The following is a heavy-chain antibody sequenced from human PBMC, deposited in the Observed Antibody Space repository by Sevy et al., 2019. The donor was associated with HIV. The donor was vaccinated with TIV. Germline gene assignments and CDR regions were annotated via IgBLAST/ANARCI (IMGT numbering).Heavy chain of an antibody. V-gene: IGHV3-15*07. Sequence: GGSLRLSCAASRFTFSNAWMNWVRQAPGKGLEWVGRITSKTDGGTADYATPVKGRFTISRDDSKTTLFLQMNSLKTEDTAVYYCATDHTPRDYDDYIGAFDVWGQGTMVTVSS. J-gene: IGHJ3*01. CDR1: RFTFSNAW. CDR3: ATDHTPRDYDDYIGAFDV. D-gene: IGHD4-17*01. CDR2: ITSKTDGGTA.